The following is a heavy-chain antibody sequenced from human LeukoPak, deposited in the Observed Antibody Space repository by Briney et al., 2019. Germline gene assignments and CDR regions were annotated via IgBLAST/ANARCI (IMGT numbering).Heavy chain of an antibody. J-gene: IGHJ3*02. D-gene: IGHD1-26*01. CDR3: AKVYSGSHSDDAFDI. CDR1: GFTFDDYA. CDR2: ISWNSRSI. Sequence: SLRLSCAASGFTFDDYAMHWVRQAPGKGLEWVSGISWNSRSIGYADSVKGRFAISRDNARYSLYLQLNSLRAEDTALYYCAKVYSGSHSDDAFDIWGQGTMVTVSS. V-gene: IGHV3-9*01.